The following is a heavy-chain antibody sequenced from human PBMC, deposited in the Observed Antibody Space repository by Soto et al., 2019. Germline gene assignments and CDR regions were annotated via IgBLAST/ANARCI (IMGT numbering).Heavy chain of an antibody. CDR2: ISGSGSST. J-gene: IGHJ4*02. CDR3: AKEGQQPDD. Sequence: EVQLLESGGGLVQPGGSLRLSCAASGFTFSGYAMSWVRQTPGKGLEWVSSISGSGSSTYYEDSVKGRFTISRDNSKNTLYLQMNSLRGEDTAVYCCAKEGQQPDDWGQGTLVTVSS. D-gene: IGHD6-13*01. V-gene: IGHV3-23*01. CDR1: GFTFSGYA.